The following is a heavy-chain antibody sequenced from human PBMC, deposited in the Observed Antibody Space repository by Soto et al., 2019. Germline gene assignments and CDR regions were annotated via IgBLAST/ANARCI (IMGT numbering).Heavy chain of an antibody. Sequence: ASVKVSCKASGGTFSSYAISWVRQAPGQGLEWMGGIIPIFGTANYAQKFQGRVTITADESTSTAYMELSSLRSEDTAVYYCASYQGITIFGVVLQVMEVWGQGTTVTVSS. CDR1: GGTFSSYA. D-gene: IGHD3-3*01. J-gene: IGHJ6*02. CDR2: IIPIFGTA. CDR3: ASYQGITIFGVVLQVMEV. V-gene: IGHV1-69*13.